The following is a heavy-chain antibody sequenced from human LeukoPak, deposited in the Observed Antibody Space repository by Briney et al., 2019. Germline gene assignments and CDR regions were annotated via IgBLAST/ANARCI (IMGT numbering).Heavy chain of an antibody. V-gene: IGHV1-46*01. CDR1: GYTFTSYY. CDR3: ARAGAVVDNWFDP. J-gene: IGHJ5*02. D-gene: IGHD2-15*01. Sequence: ASVKVSCKASGYTFTSYYMHWVRQAPGQGLEWMGIFNPSGGTATYAQKLQDRVTMTTDTSTTTAYMELRSLRSDDTAVYYCARAGAVVDNWFDPWGQGTLVTVSS. CDR2: FNPSGGTA.